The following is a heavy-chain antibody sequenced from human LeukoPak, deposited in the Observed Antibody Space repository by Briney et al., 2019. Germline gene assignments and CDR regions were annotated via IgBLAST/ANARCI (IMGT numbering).Heavy chain of an antibody. CDR2: ISAYNGNT. CDR1: GYTFTSYG. Sequence: GASVKVSCKASGYTFTSYGISWGRQAPGQGLEWMGWISAYNGNTDYAQKFQGRVTMTTDTSTSTAYMEVRSLRSDDTAVYYCARAYSGSYYYYWGQGTLVTVSS. V-gene: IGHV1-18*01. D-gene: IGHD1-26*01. CDR3: ARAYSGSYYYY. J-gene: IGHJ4*02.